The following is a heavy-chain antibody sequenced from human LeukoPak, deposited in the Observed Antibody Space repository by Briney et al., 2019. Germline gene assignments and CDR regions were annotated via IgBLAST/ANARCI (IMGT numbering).Heavy chain of an antibody. Sequence: EASVKVSCKASGYTFTSYGISWVRQAPGQGLEWMGWISAYNGNTNYAQKLQGRVTMTTDTSTSTAYMELRSLRSDDTAVYYCARDAGAWWNRPWFDPWGQGTLVTVSS. J-gene: IGHJ5*02. V-gene: IGHV1-18*01. CDR2: ISAYNGNT. CDR3: ARDAGAWWNRPWFDP. CDR1: GYTFTSYG. D-gene: IGHD2-15*01.